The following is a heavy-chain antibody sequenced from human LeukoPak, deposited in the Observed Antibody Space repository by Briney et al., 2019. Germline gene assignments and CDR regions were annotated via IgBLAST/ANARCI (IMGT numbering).Heavy chain of an antibody. J-gene: IGHJ4*02. CDR1: GGSFSGYY. CDR3: AREKRGIAAAGKEGDY. V-gene: IGHV4-34*01. Sequence: SETLSLTCAVYGGSFSGYYWSWIRQPPGKGLEGVGEINNSGSTNYNPSLKSRVPISVDTSKNQFSLKLSSVTAADTAVYYCAREKRGIAAAGKEGDYWGQGTLVTVSS. D-gene: IGHD6-13*01. CDR2: INNSGST.